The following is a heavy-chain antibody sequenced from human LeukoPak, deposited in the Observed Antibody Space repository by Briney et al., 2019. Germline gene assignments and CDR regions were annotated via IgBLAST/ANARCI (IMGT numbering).Heavy chain of an antibody. D-gene: IGHD3-10*01. CDR3: ASNYYGSGSLDY. CDR2: IYYSGST. CDR1: GGSISSSSYY. V-gene: IGHV4-61*05. J-gene: IGHJ4*02. Sequence: PSETLSLTCTVSGGSISSSSYYWSWIRQPPGKGLEWIGYIYYSGSTNYNPSLKSRVTISVDTSKNQFSLKLSSVTAADTAVYYCASNYYGSGSLDYWGQGNLVTVSS.